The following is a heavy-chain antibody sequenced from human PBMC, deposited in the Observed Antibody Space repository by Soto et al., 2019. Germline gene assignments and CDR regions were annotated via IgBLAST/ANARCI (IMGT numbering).Heavy chain of an antibody. Sequence: PGGSLRLSCAASGFRFSNYAMSWVRQAPGKGLEWVSGISGGGGGTYYADSVKGRFTISRDNSKNTLYLQMNSLRAEDTAVYYCARVSVRGWYLFDYWGQGTLVTVSS. CDR2: ISGGGGGT. J-gene: IGHJ4*02. V-gene: IGHV3-23*01. D-gene: IGHD6-19*01. CDR3: ARVSVRGWYLFDY. CDR1: GFRFSNYA.